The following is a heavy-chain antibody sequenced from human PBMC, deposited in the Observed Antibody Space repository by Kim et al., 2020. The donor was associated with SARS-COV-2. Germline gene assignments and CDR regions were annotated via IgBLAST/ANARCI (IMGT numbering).Heavy chain of an antibody. Sequence: GGSLRLSCAASGFTFGDYAMHWVRQAPGKGLEWVSGISWNSGTIGYAGSVRGRFTVSRDNAKNSLYLQMNSLRAEDTALYYCAKSLFLSRQAITIRADFWGQGTLVTVSS. V-gene: IGHV3-9*01. D-gene: IGHD3-3*01. CDR2: ISWNSGTI. CDR1: GFTFGDYA. J-gene: IGHJ4*02. CDR3: AKSLFLSRQAITIRADF.